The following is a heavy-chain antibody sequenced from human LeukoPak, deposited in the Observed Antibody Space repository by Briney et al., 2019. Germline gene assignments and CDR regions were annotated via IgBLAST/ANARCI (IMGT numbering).Heavy chain of an antibody. V-gene: IGHV3-30*03. J-gene: IGHJ4*02. D-gene: IGHD3-22*01. CDR1: GFTFSSYG. Sequence: PGGSLRLSCAASGFTFSSYGMHWVRQAPGKGPEWVAVISYDGSNKYYADSVKGRFTISRDNSKNTLYLQMNSLRAEDTAVYYCALTPYYDSTPYYFDYWGQGTLVTVSS. CDR3: ALTPYYDSTPYYFDY. CDR2: ISYDGSNK.